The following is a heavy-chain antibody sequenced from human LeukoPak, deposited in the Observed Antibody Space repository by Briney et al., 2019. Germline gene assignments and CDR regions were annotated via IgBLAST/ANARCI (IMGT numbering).Heavy chain of an antibody. D-gene: IGHD2/OR15-2a*01. CDR3: ARFAGRLSNEYYFDY. CDR2: VYYSGST. J-gene: IGHJ4*02. CDR1: PYSISSGYY. Sequence: SETLSLTCAVSPYSISSGYYWGWIRQPPGKGLEWIGSVYYSGSTYYNPSLKSRVTISVDTSDKQFSLRLTSVTAADTAVYYCARFAGRLSNEYYFDYWGQGTLVTVSS. V-gene: IGHV4-38-2*01.